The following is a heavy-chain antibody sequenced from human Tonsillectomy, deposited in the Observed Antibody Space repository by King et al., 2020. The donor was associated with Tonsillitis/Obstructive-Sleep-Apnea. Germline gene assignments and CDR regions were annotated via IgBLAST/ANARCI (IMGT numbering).Heavy chain of an antibody. D-gene: IGHD3-3*01. V-gene: IGHV2-5*02. CDR2: IYWDDDK. J-gene: IGHJ5*02. Sequence: ITLNESCPTLVKPTQTLTLTCTFSGFSLRTSGVGVGWIRQPPGKALEWLALIYWDDDKRYSPSLKGRLTITQETSKNQVVLPRTNMDPVDTATYYCAHSSLRYDCWSAYYIGCFDPRGQGTLVTVSS. CDR3: AHSSLRYDCWSAYYIGCFDP. CDR1: GFSLRTSGVG.